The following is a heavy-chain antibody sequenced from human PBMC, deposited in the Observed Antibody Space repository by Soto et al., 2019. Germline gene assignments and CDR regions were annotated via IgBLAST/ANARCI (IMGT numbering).Heavy chain of an antibody. CDR1: RYTSTSYG. D-gene: IGHD5-18*01. CDR2: ISAYNGNT. J-gene: IGHJ4*02. Sequence: ASVKVSCKASRYTSTSYGISWVRQAPGQGLEWMGWISAYNGNTNYAQKLQGRVTMTTDTSTSTAYMELRSLRSDDTAVYYCARAYSYGYFADYWGQGTLVTVSS. CDR3: ARAYSYGYFADY. V-gene: IGHV1-18*04.